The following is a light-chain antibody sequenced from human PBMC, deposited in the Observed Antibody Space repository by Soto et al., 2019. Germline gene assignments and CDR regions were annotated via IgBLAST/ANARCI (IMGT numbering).Light chain of an antibody. CDR3: QQYNSCT. J-gene: IGKJ1*01. CDR2: DAS. CDR1: QSISSW. V-gene: IGKV1-5*01. Sequence: DIQMTQSPSTLSASVGDRVTITCRASQSISSWLAWYQQKPGKAPKLLIYDASSLESGVPSRFSGSGSWTEFTLTISSLQPDDFATYYCQQYNSCTFGQGTKVEIK.